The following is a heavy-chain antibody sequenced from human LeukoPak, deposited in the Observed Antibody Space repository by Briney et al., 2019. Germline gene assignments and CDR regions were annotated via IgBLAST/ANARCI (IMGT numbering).Heavy chain of an antibody. V-gene: IGHV3-7*03. J-gene: IGHJ4*02. CDR3: VKDSPPRYSGSPPAY. CDR1: GFTFSTYW. D-gene: IGHD1-26*01. Sequence: GGSLRLSCAASGFTFSTYWMSWVRQAPGKGLEWVANIKQDGSEKYSLGSVKGRFTISRDNAKNSLYLQMNSLRADDTAVYYCVKDSPPRYSGSPPAYWGQGTLVTVSS. CDR2: IKQDGSEK.